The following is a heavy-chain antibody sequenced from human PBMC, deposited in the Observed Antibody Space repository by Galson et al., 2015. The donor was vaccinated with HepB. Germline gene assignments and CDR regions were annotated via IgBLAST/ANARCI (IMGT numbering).Heavy chain of an antibody. CDR2: IYAGGFT. J-gene: IGHJ1*01. Sequence: SLRLSCAASGFNVGSSYMSWVRRAPGKGLEWVSVIYAGGFTYYADSVQGRFTISRDNSKNTLYLQMNTLRAEDTAVYYCTRGDHSGYCTTTPCYQWGQGTLVAVSS. CDR1: GFNVGSSY. CDR3: TRGDHSGYCTTTPCYQ. V-gene: IGHV3-53*01. D-gene: IGHD2-2*01.